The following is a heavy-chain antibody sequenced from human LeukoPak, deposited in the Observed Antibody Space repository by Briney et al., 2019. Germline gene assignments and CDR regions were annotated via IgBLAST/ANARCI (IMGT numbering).Heavy chain of an antibody. CDR1: GFTFSSYA. D-gene: IGHD4-23*01. J-gene: IGHJ4*02. CDR3: ARDGYNDYGGRYFDY. V-gene: IGHV3-23*01. Sequence: GGSLRLSCAASGFTFSSYAMSWVRQAPGKGLEWVSAISGSGGSTYYADSVKGRFTISRDNSKNTLYLQMNSLRAEDTAVYYCARDGYNDYGGRYFDYWGQGTLVTVSS. CDR2: ISGSGGST.